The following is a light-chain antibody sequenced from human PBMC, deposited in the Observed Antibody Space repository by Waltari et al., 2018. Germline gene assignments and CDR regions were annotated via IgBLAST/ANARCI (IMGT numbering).Light chain of an antibody. CDR3: CSYTSDITWI. Sequence: QSALTQPASVSGSPGQAITISCTGTSGDIGASAYVSWYQQNSDKAPKLIIYDVTKRPSGVSTRFSGSKSGTSASLTISGLQADDEANYYCCSYTSDITWIFGGGTKLTVL. V-gene: IGLV2-14*03. CDR2: DVT. J-gene: IGLJ2*01. CDR1: SGDIGASAY.